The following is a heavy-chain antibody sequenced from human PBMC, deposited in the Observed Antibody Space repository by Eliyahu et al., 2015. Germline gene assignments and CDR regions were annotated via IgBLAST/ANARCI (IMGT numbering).Heavy chain of an antibody. V-gene: IGHV4-59*08. D-gene: IGHD3-22*01. CDR2: IYYSGST. J-gene: IGHJ6*02. CDR3: ARTALIDYYYYGMDV. Sequence: QVQLQESGPGLVKPSETLSLTCTVSGGSISSYYWSWIRQPPGKGLGWIGDIYYSGSTNYNPSLKSRVTISVDTSKNQFSLKLSSVTAADTAVYYCARTALIDYYYYGMDVWGQGTTVTVSS. CDR1: GGSISSYY.